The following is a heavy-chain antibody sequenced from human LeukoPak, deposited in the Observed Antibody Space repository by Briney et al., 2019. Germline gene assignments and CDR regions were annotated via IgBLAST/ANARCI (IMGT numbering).Heavy chain of an antibody. CDR3: ARQGGSYRWYFDY. CDR2: IYPGDSDT. CDR1: GYRFTSYW. D-gene: IGHD1-26*01. Sequence: GESLKISCKGSGYRFTSYWIGWVPQIPGKGLEWMGIIYPGDSDTRYSPSLQGQVTISAHKSISTPSLQWSSLNASHTAMYYCARQGGSYRWYFDYGGQGTLVTVS. V-gene: IGHV5-51*01. J-gene: IGHJ4*02.